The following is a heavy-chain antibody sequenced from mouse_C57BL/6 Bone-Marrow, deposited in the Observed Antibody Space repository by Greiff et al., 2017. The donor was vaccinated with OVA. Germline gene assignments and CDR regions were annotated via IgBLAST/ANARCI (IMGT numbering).Heavy chain of an antibody. CDR3: ARSSYGSSYYFDY. J-gene: IGHJ2*01. V-gene: IGHV7-3*01. D-gene: IGHD1-1*01. Sequence: DVMLVESGGGLVQPGGSLSLSCAASGFTFTDYYMSWVRQPPGKALEWLGFIRNKANGYTTEYSASVKGRFTISRDNSQSILYLQMNALRAEDSATYYCARSSYGSSYYFDYWGQGTTLTVSS. CDR1: GFTFTDYY. CDR2: IRNKANGYTT.